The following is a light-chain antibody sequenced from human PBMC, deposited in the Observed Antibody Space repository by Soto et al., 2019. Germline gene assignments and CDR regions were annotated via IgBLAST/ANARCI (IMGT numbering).Light chain of an antibody. Sequence: EKVMTQSPATLSVSPGERATLSCRASQSVSSNLAWYQQKPGQAPRLLIYDASTRATGIPARFSGSGSGTEFTRTISSLQSEDLAVYYCQQYDDWPETFGQGTKVDIK. CDR1: QSVSSN. CDR3: QQYDDWPET. CDR2: DAS. V-gene: IGKV3-15*01. J-gene: IGKJ1*01.